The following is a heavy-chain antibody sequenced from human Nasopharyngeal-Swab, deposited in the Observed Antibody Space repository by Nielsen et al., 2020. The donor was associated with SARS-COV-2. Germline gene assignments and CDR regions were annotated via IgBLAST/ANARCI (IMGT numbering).Heavy chain of an antibody. Sequence: GGSLRLSCNGSGYSFTSYWTSWVRQMPVKGLEWMGRIDPSDSYNNYSPSFQGHVTISADKSISTAYLQWSSLKASDTAMYYCAGPWNPWGQGTLVTVSS. V-gene: IGHV5-10-1*01. CDR3: AGPWNP. D-gene: IGHD3-3*01. J-gene: IGHJ5*02. CDR2: IDPSDSYN. CDR1: GYSFTSYW.